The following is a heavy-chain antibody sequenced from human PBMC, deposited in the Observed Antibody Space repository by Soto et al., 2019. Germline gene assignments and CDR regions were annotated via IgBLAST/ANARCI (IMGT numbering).Heavy chain of an antibody. D-gene: IGHD6-6*01. Sequence: GASVKVSFKASGGTFSSYAISWLRQAPGQGLEWMGGIIPIFGTANYAQKFQGRVTITADESTSTAYMELSSLRSEDTAVYYCARGRPAIAALYYYGMDVWGQGTTVTVSS. J-gene: IGHJ6*02. CDR3: ARGRPAIAALYYYGMDV. V-gene: IGHV1-69*13. CDR2: IIPIFGTA. CDR1: GGTFSSYA.